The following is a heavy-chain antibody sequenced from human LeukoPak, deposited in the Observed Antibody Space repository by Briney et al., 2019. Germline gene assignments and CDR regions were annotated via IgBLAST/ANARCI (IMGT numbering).Heavy chain of an antibody. CDR3: ARDAVDTANAV. J-gene: IGHJ6*02. CDR2: FNSDGRST. Sequence: PGGSLRLSCAASGFTFSTYWMHWVRQAPGKGLVWVSRFNSDGRSTYYADSVKGRFTISRDNAKNTLYLQMNSLRAEDTAVYYCARDAVDTANAVWGQGTTVTVSS. CDR1: GFTFSTYW. V-gene: IGHV3-74*01. D-gene: IGHD5-18*01.